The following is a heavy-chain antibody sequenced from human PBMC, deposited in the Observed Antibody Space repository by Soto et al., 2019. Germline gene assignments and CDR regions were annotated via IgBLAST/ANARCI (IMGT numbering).Heavy chain of an antibody. V-gene: IGHV4-34*01. Sequence: QVQLQQWGAGLLKPSETLSLTCAVYGGSFSGYYWSWIRQPPGKGLEWIGEINHSGSTNYYPSLKSRGTISVDTSKNQFSLKLSSVTAADTAVYYCARGLVREVITAFDIWGQGTMVTVSS. CDR3: ARGLVREVITAFDI. CDR2: INHSGST. J-gene: IGHJ3*02. CDR1: GGSFSGYY. D-gene: IGHD3-10*01.